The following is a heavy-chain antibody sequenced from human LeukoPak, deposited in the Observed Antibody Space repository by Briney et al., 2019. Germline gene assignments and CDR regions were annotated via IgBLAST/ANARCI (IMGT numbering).Heavy chain of an antibody. CDR1: GYTFTKYY. CDR2: INPSAGST. V-gene: IGHV1-46*01. CDR3: ARESLGSYKTVVIVARGHDAFDM. J-gene: IGHJ3*02. D-gene: IGHD3-22*01. Sequence: ASVKVSCKASGYTFTKYYIDWVRQAPGQGLEWMGIINPSAGSTNYAQKFQGRVTLTRDTSTSTVYMNVSNLRSEDTAVYYCARESLGSYKTVVIVARGHDAFDMWGQGTMVTVSS.